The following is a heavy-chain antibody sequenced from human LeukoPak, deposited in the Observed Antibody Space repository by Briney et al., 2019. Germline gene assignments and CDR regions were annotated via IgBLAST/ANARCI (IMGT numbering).Heavy chain of an antibody. CDR2: ISGSGGST. CDR3: ASDYYDSSGYYATQED. CDR1: GFTFSSYA. J-gene: IGHJ4*02. V-gene: IGHV3-23*01. Sequence: GGSLRLSCAASGFTFSSYAMSWVRQAPGKGLEWVSAISGSGGSTYYADSVKGRFTISRDNAKNSLYLQMNSLRAEDTAVYYCASDYYDSSGYYATQEDWGQGTLVTVSS. D-gene: IGHD3-22*01.